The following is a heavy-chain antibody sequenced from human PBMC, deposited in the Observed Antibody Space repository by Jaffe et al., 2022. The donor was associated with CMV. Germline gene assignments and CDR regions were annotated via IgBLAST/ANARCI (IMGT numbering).Heavy chain of an antibody. Sequence: EVQLVESGGGLVQPGRSLRLSCAASGFTFDDYAMHWVRQAPGKGLEWVSGISWNSGSIGYADSVKGRFTISRDNAKNSLYLQMNSLRAEDTALYYCAKPLWFGELSQGDAFDIWGQGTMVTVSS. CDR3: AKPLWFGELSQGDAFDI. CDR1: GFTFDDYA. V-gene: IGHV3-9*01. D-gene: IGHD3-10*01. J-gene: IGHJ3*02. CDR2: ISWNSGSI.